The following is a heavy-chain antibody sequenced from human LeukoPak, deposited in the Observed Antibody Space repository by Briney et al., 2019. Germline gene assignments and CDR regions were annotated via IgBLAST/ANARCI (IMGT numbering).Heavy chain of an antibody. D-gene: IGHD6-13*01. CDR3: ARVYYSRSYDYWYFDI. CDR2: THYSGST. Sequence: SETLSLTCTVSGGSISSSSYYWGWIRQPPGKGLEWIRYTHYSGSTNYNPSLKCRVTIPVDTSRSQFSLKLSSVTAADTAVYYCARVYYSRSYDYWYFDIWGRGTLVTVSS. J-gene: IGHJ2*01. CDR1: GGSISSSSYY. V-gene: IGHV4-61*05.